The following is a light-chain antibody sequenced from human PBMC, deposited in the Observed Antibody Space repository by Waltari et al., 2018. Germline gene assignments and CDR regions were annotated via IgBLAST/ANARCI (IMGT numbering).Light chain of an antibody. CDR2: PSP. CDR1: LGTSNL. V-gene: IGLV2-23*01. Sequence: QSALTQPPSVSGTPGQSVTITCTGPLGTSNLVSWYRQLPGTVPKLIPYPSPERPSGTSVRFSGSRSGNTASRTISGLQSDDEADYYCCSNNEGHAHVFGTGTRVTVL. CDR3: CSNNEGHAHV. J-gene: IGLJ1*01.